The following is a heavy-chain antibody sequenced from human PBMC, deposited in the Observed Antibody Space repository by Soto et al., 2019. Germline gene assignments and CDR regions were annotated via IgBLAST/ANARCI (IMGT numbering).Heavy chain of an antibody. D-gene: IGHD2-2*01. J-gene: IGHJ6*02. Sequence: SETLSLTCTVSGGSISSYYWSWIRQPPGKGLEWIGYIYYSGSTYYNPSLKSRVTISVDTSKNQFSLKLSSVTAADTAVYYCARARSVLVPAAYYYYYGMDVWGQGTTVTVSS. CDR1: GGSISSYY. CDR3: ARARSVLVPAAYYYYYGMDV. CDR2: IYYSGST. V-gene: IGHV4-59*12.